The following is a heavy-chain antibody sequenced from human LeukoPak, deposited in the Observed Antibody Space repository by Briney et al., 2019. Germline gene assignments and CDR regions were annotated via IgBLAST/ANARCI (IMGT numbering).Heavy chain of an antibody. CDR3: ARTPSPLRYFDWLTPYYYYVMDV. J-gene: IGHJ6*02. CDR2: ISAYNGNT. CDR1: GYTFTSYG. Sequence: ASVKVSCKASGYTFTSYGISWVRQAPGQGLEWMGWISAYNGNTNYAQKLQGRVTMTTDTSTSTAYMELRSLRSDDTAVYYCARTPSPLRYFDWLTPYYYYVMDVWGQGTTVTVSS. D-gene: IGHD3-9*01. V-gene: IGHV1-18*01.